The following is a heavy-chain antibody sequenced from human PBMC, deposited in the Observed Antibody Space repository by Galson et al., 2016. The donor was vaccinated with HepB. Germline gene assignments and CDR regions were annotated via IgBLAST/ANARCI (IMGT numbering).Heavy chain of an antibody. CDR2: IWNDGSHK. CDR3: ASGYSSSWYTGGIDY. CDR1: GFTFTIYG. Sequence: SLRLSCAASGFTFTIYGMHWVRQAPGKGLEWVAVIWNDGSHKYSADSVKGRFTISRDNSKNTLYLHMNNLRAEDTAVYYCASGYSSSWYTGGIDYWGQGTLVAVSS. V-gene: IGHV3-33*01. J-gene: IGHJ4*02. D-gene: IGHD6-13*01.